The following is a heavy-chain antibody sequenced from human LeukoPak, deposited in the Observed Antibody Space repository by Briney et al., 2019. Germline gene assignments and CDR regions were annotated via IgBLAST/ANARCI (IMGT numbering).Heavy chain of an antibody. CDR3: AREGGNSGYDFDY. Sequence: GGSLRLSCAASGFTFSSYSMNWVRQAPGKGLEWVSSISSSSSYIYYADSVKGRFTISRDNAKNSPYLQMNSLRAEDTAVYYCAREGGNSGYDFDYWGQGTLVTVSS. J-gene: IGHJ4*02. CDR1: GFTFSSYS. D-gene: IGHD5-12*01. CDR2: ISSSSSYI. V-gene: IGHV3-21*01.